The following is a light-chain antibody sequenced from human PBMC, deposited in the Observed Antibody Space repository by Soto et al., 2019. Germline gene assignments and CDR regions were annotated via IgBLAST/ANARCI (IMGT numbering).Light chain of an antibody. CDR3: QQYDSSPRT. J-gene: IGKJ1*01. Sequence: IVWTHSPSTLSLSPLESATLSFMASQSVSSYLAWYQQKPGQAPRLLIYDASNRATGTPARFSGSGSGTDFTLTINRLEPEDFAVYYCQQYDSSPRTFGQGTKVDIK. V-gene: IGKV3-20*01. CDR1: QSVSSY. CDR2: DAS.